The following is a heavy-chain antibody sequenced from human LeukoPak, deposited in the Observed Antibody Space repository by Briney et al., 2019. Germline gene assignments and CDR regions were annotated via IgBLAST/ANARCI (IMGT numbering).Heavy chain of an antibody. CDR2: IYTSGST. CDR3: ARGVVVPAAHFDY. V-gene: IGHV4-61*02. Sequence: SETLSLTCTVSGGSISSGSYYWSWIRQPAGKGLEWIGRIYTSGSTNYNPSLKSRVTISVDTSKNQFSLKLSSVTAADTAVYYCARGVVVPAAHFDYWGRGTLVTVSS. CDR1: GGSISSGSYY. D-gene: IGHD2-2*01. J-gene: IGHJ4*02.